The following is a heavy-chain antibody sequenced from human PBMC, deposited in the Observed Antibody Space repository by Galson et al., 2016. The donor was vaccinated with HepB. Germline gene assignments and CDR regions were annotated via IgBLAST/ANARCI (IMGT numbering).Heavy chain of an antibody. J-gene: IGHJ5*02. CDR3: ARIGYGVSGGNGFDP. D-gene: IGHD2-15*01. CDR2: IAHSGGTA. CDR1: GITIIGYN. Sequence: SLRLSCAASGITIIGYNMNWVRQAPGKGLEWVAHIAHSGGTAYNTDSVRGRFTISRDDSKNSVYLQMSSLEREDTAVYYCARIGYGVSGGNGFDPGGQGTRVTVSS. V-gene: IGHV3-30*04.